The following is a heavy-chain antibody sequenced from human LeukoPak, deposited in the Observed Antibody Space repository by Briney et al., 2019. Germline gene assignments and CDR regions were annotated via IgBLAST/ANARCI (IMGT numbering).Heavy chain of an antibody. CDR2: IRSKANSYAT. J-gene: IGHJ4*02. CDR3: TRHSSSWYSGNRYDFDY. V-gene: IGHV3-73*01. D-gene: IGHD6-13*01. CDR1: GFTFSGSA. Sequence: GGSLRLSCAASGFTFSGSAMHWVRQASGKGLEWVGRIRSKANSYATAYAASVKGRFTISRDDSKNTAYLQMNSLKTEDTAVYYCTRHSSSWYSGNRYDFDYWGQGTLVTVSS.